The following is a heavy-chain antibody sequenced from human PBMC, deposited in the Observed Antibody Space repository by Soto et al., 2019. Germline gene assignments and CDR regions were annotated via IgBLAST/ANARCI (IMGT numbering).Heavy chain of an antibody. D-gene: IGHD3-10*01. CDR1: GGTFSSYT. CDR2: IIPILGIA. J-gene: IGHJ5*02. Sequence: QVQLVQSGAEVKKPGSSVKVSCKASGGTFSSYTISWVRQAPGQGLEWMGRIIPILGIANYAQKFQGRVTITADKSTSTAYMELSSLRSEDTAVYYCARGKYGSGGNWFDPWGQGTLVTVSS. V-gene: IGHV1-69*02. CDR3: ARGKYGSGGNWFDP.